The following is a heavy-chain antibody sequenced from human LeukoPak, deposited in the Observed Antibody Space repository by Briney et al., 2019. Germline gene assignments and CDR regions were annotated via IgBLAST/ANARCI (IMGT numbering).Heavy chain of an antibody. V-gene: IGHV4-34*01. Sequence: SETLSLTCAVYGGSLGGYSWSWIRQPPGKGLEWIGEINHSGSTNYNPSLKSRVTISVDTSKNQFSLKLSSVTAADTAVYYCARPLQRTYYYDSSGYYGYWGQGTLVTVSS. CDR2: INHSGST. CDR3: ARPLQRTYYYDSSGYYGY. D-gene: IGHD3-22*01. CDR1: GGSLGGYS. J-gene: IGHJ4*02.